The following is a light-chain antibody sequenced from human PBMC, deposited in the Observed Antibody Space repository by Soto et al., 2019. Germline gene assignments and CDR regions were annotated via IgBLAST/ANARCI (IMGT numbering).Light chain of an antibody. CDR2: GTS. J-gene: IGKJ1*01. CDR1: QSVSSSY. Sequence: EIVLTQSPCTLSLSPGERATLSCRASQSVSSSYLAWYQQKPGQAPRFLIYGTSSRATDIPDRFSGSGSGTDFSLTISRLEPEDFAVYYCQQYGISGTFGQGAKVDI. V-gene: IGKV3-20*01. CDR3: QQYGISGT.